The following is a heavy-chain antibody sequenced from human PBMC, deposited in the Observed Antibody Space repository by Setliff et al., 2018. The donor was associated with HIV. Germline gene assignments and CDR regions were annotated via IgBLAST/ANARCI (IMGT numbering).Heavy chain of an antibody. CDR1: GGSISNYY. D-gene: IGHD3-9*01. CDR2: IYYSGST. Sequence: PSETLSLTCTVSGGSISNYYWSWIRQPPGKGLEWIGYIYYSGSTNYNPSLKSRVTISVDTSKNQFSLKLSSVTAADTAVYYCASYDILTGYYGHYFDYWGQGTLVTVSS. J-gene: IGHJ4*02. V-gene: IGHV4-59*08. CDR3: ASYDILTGYYGHYFDY.